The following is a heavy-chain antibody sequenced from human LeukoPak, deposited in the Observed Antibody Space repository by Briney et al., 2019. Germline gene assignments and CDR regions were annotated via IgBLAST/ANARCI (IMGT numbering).Heavy chain of an antibody. CDR3: ARVSPYPYGSGSYYRPWLDY. J-gene: IGHJ4*02. Sequence: GGSLRLSCAASGFTFSSYSMNWVRQAPGKGLEWVSYISSSSSTIYYADSVKGRFTISRDNAKNSLYLQMNSLRAEDTAVYYCARVSPYPYGSGSYYRPWLDYWGQGTLVTVSS. CDR1: GFTFSSYS. CDR2: ISSSSSTI. V-gene: IGHV3-48*01. D-gene: IGHD3-10*01.